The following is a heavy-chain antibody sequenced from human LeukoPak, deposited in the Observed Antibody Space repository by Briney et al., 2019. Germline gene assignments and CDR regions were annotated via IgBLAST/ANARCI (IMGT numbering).Heavy chain of an antibody. Sequence: SETLSLTCTVSGGSVSSSNYYWGWIRQPPGKGLEWIGIIYYRGSTYYNPSLKSRVTISVDTSKNQFSLKLNSVTAADTAVYYCARDSIYYDILTGYYETWDYWGQGTLVTVSS. CDR3: ARDSIYYDILTGYYETWDY. V-gene: IGHV4-39*02. CDR1: GGSVSSSNYY. CDR2: IYYRGST. J-gene: IGHJ4*02. D-gene: IGHD3-9*01.